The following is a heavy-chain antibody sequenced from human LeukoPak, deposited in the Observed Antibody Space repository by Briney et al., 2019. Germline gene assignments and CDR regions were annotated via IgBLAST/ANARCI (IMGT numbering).Heavy chain of an antibody. CDR2: IIPIFGTA. CDR3: AREVGATNWFDP. CDR1: GGTFISYA. V-gene: IGHV1-69*13. J-gene: IGHJ5*02. D-gene: IGHD1-26*01. Sequence: SVKVSCKASGGTFISYAISWVRQAPGQGLEWMGGIIPIFGTANYAQKFQGRVTITADESTSTAYMELSSLRSEDTAVYYCAREVGATNWFDPWGQGTLVIVSS.